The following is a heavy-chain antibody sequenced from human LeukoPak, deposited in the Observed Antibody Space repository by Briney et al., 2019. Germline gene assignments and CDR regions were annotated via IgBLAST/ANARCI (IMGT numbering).Heavy chain of an antibody. CDR3: AKGRDFWSGFDY. Sequence: GGSLRLSCAASGFTFDDYAMHWVRQAPGKGLEWVSGISWNSGSIGYADSVKGRFTISRDNAKNSLYLQMNSLRAEDMALYCCAKGRDFWSGFDYWGQGTLVTVSS. D-gene: IGHD3-3*01. J-gene: IGHJ4*02. CDR2: ISWNSGSI. CDR1: GFTFDDYA. V-gene: IGHV3-9*03.